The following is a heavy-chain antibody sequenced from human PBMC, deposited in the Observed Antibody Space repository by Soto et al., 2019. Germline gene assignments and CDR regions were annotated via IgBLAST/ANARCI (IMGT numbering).Heavy chain of an antibody. J-gene: IGHJ6*02. D-gene: IGHD6-19*01. CDR2: ISSSGSTI. V-gene: IGHV3-48*03. CDR1: GFTFSSYE. Sequence: EVQLVESGGGLVQPGGSLRLSCAASGFTFSSYEMNRVRQAPGKGLEWVSYISSSGSTIYYADSVKGRFTISRDNAKNSLYLQMNSLRAEDTAVYYCARDGIAVAGNYYYGMDVWGQGTTVTVSS. CDR3: ARDGIAVAGNYYYGMDV.